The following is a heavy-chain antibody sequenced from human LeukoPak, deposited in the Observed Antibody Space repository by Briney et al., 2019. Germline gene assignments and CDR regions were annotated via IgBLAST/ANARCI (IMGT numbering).Heavy chain of an antibody. CDR2: ICYDGSNK. V-gene: IGHV3-33*06. J-gene: IGHJ6*03. D-gene: IGHD6-13*01. Sequence: GRSLRDSRAASRFTFSQYGRHWVRPARGKGLEWVAVICYDGSNKYYADSVKGRFTISRDNSKNTLYLKMNSLRAEDTAVYYCAKDLQQQGYYYYMDVWGKGTTVTVSS. CDR3: AKDLQQQGYYYYMDV. CDR1: RFTFSQYG.